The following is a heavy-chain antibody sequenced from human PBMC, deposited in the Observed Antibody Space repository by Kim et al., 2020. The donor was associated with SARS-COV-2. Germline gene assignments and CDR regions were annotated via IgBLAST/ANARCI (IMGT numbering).Heavy chain of an antibody. D-gene: IGHD6-19*01. Sequence: YYNPSLKSRVTISVDTTKNQFSLKLSSVTAADTAVYYCARVSQSYRAFDIWGQGTMVTVSS. J-gene: IGHJ3*02. V-gene: IGHV4-31*02. CDR3: ARVSQSYRAFDI.